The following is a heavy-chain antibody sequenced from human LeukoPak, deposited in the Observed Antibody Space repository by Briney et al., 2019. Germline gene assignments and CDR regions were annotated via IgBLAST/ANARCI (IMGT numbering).Heavy chain of an antibody. Sequence: SSVKVSCKGSVCTFSSYAISWVRQAPGQGREWMGRIIPILGIANYAQKFQGRFTITADKSTSTDYMELNSLRSEDTAVYYCARAPVYYDSSGYYGNTLDYWGQGTLVTVSS. CDR1: VCTFSSYA. CDR3: ARAPVYYDSSGYYGNTLDY. V-gene: IGHV1-69*04. J-gene: IGHJ4*02. CDR2: IIPILGIA. D-gene: IGHD3-22*01.